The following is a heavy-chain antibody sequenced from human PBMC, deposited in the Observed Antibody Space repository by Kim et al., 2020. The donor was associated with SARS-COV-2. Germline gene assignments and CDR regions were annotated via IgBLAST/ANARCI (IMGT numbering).Heavy chain of an antibody. V-gene: IGHV3-23*01. D-gene: IGHD4-4*01. CDR2: ISGSGGST. CDR1: GFTFSSYA. J-gene: IGHJ6*03. CDR3: AKDPDYSNYPYYYYYMDV. Sequence: GGSLRLSCAASGFTFSSYAMSWVRQAPGKGLEWVSAISGSGGSTYYADSVKGRFTISRDNSKNTLYLQMNSLRAEDTAVYYCAKDPDYSNYPYYYYYMDVWGKGTTVTVSS.